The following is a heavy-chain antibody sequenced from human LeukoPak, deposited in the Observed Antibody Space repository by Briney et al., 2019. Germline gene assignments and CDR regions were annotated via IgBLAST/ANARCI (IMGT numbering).Heavy chain of an antibody. CDR1: GCSNSSSSYY. V-gene: IGHV4-39*01. CDR2: IYYSGST. Sequence: SETLSLTCTFSGCSNSSSSYYWGLIRQPPRKGLEWIGSIYYSGSTYYNPSLKSRVAISVDTSKNQFSLKLSSVTVADTAVYYCARHQATTSPTIFGVVDPLDYWGQGTLVTVSS. D-gene: IGHD3-3*01. J-gene: IGHJ4*02. CDR3: ARHQATTSPTIFGVVDPLDY.